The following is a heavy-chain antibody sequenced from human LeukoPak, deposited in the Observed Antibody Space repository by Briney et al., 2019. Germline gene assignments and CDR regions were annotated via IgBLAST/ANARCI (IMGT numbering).Heavy chain of an antibody. CDR3: ARGRGFCTDGVCYYYFDQ. V-gene: IGHV4-39*07. CDR2: IYYSGST. D-gene: IGHD2-8*01. Sequence: SETLSLTCTVSGGSISSSSYYWGWIRQPPGKGLEWIGSIYYSGSTYYNPSLKSRVTISVDTSKNQSSLKLSSVTAADTAVYYCARGRGFCTDGVCYYYFDQWGQGTLVTVSS. J-gene: IGHJ4*02. CDR1: GGSISSSSYY.